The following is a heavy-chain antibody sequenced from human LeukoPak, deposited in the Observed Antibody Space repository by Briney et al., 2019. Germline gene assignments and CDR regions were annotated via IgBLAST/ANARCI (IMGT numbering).Heavy chain of an antibody. D-gene: IGHD6-13*01. CDR1: GFTLSSYA. Sequence: GGSLRLSCAASGFTLSSYAMNSVRQAPGKGLEWVSRISGSGGTTFYADSVKGRFTISRDNSKNTLYLQMHSLRAEDTAVYYCAKVLERNIANHSDVFDYWGQGTRVTVSS. J-gene: IGHJ4*02. V-gene: IGHV3-23*01. CDR2: ISGSGGTT. CDR3: AKVLERNIANHSDVFDY.